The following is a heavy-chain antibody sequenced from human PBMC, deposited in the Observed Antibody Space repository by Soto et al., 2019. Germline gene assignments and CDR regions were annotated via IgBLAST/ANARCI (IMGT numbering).Heavy chain of an antibody. CDR3: ARTRRDGYTTPGYYYGMDV. D-gene: IGHD5-12*01. Sequence: ASVKVSCKASGYTFTGYYMHWVRQAPGQGLEWMGWINPNSGGTNYAQKFQGWVTMTRDTSISTAYMELSRLRSDDTAVYYCARTRRDGYTTPGYYYGMDVWGQGTTVTVSS. J-gene: IGHJ6*02. V-gene: IGHV1-2*04. CDR2: INPNSGGT. CDR1: GYTFTGYY.